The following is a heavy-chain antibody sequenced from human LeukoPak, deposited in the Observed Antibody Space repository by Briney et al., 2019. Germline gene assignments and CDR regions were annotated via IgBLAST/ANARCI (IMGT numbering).Heavy chain of an antibody. D-gene: IGHD3/OR15-3a*01. J-gene: IGHJ4*02. CDR2: INKDGSEA. Sequence: GGSLRLSCAASGFTFSGSWMTWVRQAPGKGLEWVGNINKDGSEAYYVDSMRGRFTISRDNAKNSLYLQIHTLRAEDTAVYYCARGTVAFAEAVYWGQGTLVTVSS. CDR1: GFTFSGSW. CDR3: ARGTVAFAEAVY. V-gene: IGHV3-7*01.